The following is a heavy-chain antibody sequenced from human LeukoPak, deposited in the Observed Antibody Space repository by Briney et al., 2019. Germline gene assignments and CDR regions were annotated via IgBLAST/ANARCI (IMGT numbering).Heavy chain of an antibody. CDR3: AKAGWDSSGYTTKIDY. CDR2: ISYDGSNK. Sequence: QAGGSLRLSCAASGFTFSSYGMHWVRQAPGKGLEWVAVISYDGSNKYYADSVKGRFTISRDNSKNTLYLQMNSLRAEDTAVYYCAKAGWDSSGYTTKIDYWGQGTLVTVSS. V-gene: IGHV3-30*18. D-gene: IGHD3-22*01. CDR1: GFTFSSYG. J-gene: IGHJ4*02.